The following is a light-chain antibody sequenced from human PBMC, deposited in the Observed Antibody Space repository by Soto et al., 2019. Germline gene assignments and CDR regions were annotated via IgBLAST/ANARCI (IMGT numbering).Light chain of an antibody. CDR2: EVS. CDR3: SSYTSRTNYV. J-gene: IGLJ1*01. CDR1: SSDVGGYNY. Sequence: QSARTQPASVSGSPGQSITISCTGTSSDVGGYNYVSWYQQHPGKAPKLMIYEVSNRPSGVSNRFSGSKSGNTASLTISGLQAEDEADYYCSSYTSRTNYVFGTGTKVTVL. V-gene: IGLV2-14*01.